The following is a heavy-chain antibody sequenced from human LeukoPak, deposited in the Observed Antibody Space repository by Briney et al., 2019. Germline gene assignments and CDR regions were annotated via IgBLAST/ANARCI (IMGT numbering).Heavy chain of an antibody. V-gene: IGHV4-59*01. J-gene: IGHJ4*02. Sequence: SETLSLTCTVSGGFISNYYWSWIRQPPGKGLEWIGYIYYSGTTNYNPSLRSRVTMSVDTSKNQFSLKLSSVTAADTAVYYCARGWEGLRPDYFDYWGQGTLVTVSS. CDR1: GGFISNYY. CDR2: IYYSGTT. CDR3: ARGWEGLRPDYFDY. D-gene: IGHD1-26*01.